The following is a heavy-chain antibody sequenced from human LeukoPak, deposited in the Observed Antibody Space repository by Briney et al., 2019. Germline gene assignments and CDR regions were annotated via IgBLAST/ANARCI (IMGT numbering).Heavy chain of an antibody. CDR1: GFTFSSYW. J-gene: IGHJ2*01. D-gene: IGHD4-17*01. V-gene: IGHV3-7*03. CDR2: IKQDGSEK. Sequence: HAGGSLRLSCAASGFTFSSYWMSWVRQAPGKGLEWVANIKQDGSEKYYVDSVKGRFTISRDNAKNSLYLQMNSLRAEDMALYYCARDYGTWYFDLWGRGTLVTVSS. CDR3: ARDYGTWYFDL.